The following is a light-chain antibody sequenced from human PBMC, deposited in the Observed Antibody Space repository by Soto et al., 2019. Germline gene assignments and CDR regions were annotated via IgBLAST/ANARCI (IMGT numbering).Light chain of an antibody. Sequence: EIVMTQSPATLSVSPGERVTLSCRASQSVSSNLAWYQQKPGQAPRLLIYGASTRATSIPARFSGSGSRTEFTLTISSLQSEDFAVYYCQQCNNWPLTFGQGTKVEIK. V-gene: IGKV3-15*01. J-gene: IGKJ1*01. CDR2: GAS. CDR1: QSVSSN. CDR3: QQCNNWPLT.